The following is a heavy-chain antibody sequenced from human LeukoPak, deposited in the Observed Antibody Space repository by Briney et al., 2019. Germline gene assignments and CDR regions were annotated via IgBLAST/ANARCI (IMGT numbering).Heavy chain of an antibody. CDR3: ARDYGDYDVAAFDI. V-gene: IGHV3-9*01. D-gene: IGHD4-17*01. J-gene: IGHJ3*02. Sequence: GGSLRLSCAASGFTFDDYAMHWVRQAPGKGLEWVSGISWNSGSIGYADSVKGRFTISRDNAKNSLYLQMNSLRAEDTAVYYCARDYGDYDVAAFDIWGQGTMVTVSS. CDR2: ISWNSGSI. CDR1: GFTFDDYA.